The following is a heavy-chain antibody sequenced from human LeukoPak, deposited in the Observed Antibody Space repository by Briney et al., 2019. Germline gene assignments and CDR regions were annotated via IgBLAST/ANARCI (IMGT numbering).Heavy chain of an antibody. Sequence: PSETLSLTCTVSGGSISSSSYYWGWIRQPPGKGLEWIGSIYYSGSTYYNPSLKSRVTISVDTSKNQFSLKLSSVTAADTAVYYCARDSLTLGTHGSHWDCVGYWGQGTLVTVSA. V-gene: IGHV4-39*02. CDR2: IYYSGST. J-gene: IGHJ4*02. CDR3: ARDSLTLGTHGSHWDCVGY. D-gene: IGHD3-9*01. CDR1: GGSISSSSYY.